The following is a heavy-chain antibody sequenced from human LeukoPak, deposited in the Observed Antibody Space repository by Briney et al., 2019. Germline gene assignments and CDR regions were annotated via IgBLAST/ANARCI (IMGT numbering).Heavy chain of an antibody. D-gene: IGHD3-10*01. CDR2: IIPIFGTA. J-gene: IGHJ6*03. CDR1: GGTFSSYA. V-gene: IGHV1-69*05. CDR3: ASVVLWFGELVSYYMDV. Sequence: WASVKVSCKASGGTFSSYAISWVRQAPGQGLEWMGGIIPIFGTANYAQKFQGRVTITTDESTSTAYMELSSLRSEDTAVYYCASVVLWFGELVSYYMDVWGKGTTVTVSS.